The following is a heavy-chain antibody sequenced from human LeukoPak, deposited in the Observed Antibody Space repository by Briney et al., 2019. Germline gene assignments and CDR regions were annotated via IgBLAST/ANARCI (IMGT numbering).Heavy chain of an antibody. J-gene: IGHJ4*02. CDR2: ISGSGDST. CDR1: GFTFSSFA. D-gene: IGHD2-2*01. Sequence: GGSLRLPCAASGFTFSSFALSWVRQAPGKGLEWVSSISGSGDSTYYMESVKGRFTISRDNSENTLYLQMNSLRADDTAVYYCAKCRSLSPAAAINYWGQGTLATVSS. CDR3: AKCRSLSPAAAINY. V-gene: IGHV3-23*01.